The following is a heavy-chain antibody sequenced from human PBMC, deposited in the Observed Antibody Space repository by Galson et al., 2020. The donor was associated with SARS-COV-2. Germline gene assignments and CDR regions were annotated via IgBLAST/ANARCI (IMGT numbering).Heavy chain of an antibody. V-gene: IGHV3-30*04. J-gene: IGHJ3*02. D-gene: IGHD1-26*01. Sequence: GGSLRLSCAASGFTFSSYAMHWVRQAPGKGLEWVAVISYDGSNKYYADSVKGRFTISRDNSENMLFLQMNSLRVDDTAVYYCARDVSGGASDIWGQGTMVTVSS. CDR2: ISYDGSNK. CDR1: GFTFSSYA. CDR3: ARDVSGGASDI.